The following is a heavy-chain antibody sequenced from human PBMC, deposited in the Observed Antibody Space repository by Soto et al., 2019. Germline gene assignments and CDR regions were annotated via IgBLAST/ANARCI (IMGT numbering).Heavy chain of an antibody. D-gene: IGHD6-13*01. CDR2: IVVGSGTA. V-gene: IGHV1-58*01. Sequence: SVKVSCKASGFTFTSSAVQWVRRARGQRLEWIGWIVVGSGTANYAQKFQGRVTITADKSTSTAYMELSSLRSEDTAVYYCARDLLTAAAGLDYYYYYGMDVWGQGTTVTVSS. J-gene: IGHJ6*02. CDR3: ARDLLTAAAGLDYYYYYGMDV. CDR1: GFTFTSSA.